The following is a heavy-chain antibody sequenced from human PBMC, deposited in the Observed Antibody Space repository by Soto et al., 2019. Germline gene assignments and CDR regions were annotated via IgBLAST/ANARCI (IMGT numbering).Heavy chain of an antibody. D-gene: IGHD6-19*01. J-gene: IGHJ5*02. V-gene: IGHV4-30-2*01. CDR2: IYQSGVT. CDR3: AGMPYTSGLRFDP. CDR1: GDSYSISTYS. Sequence: SETLSLTCNMSGDSYSISTYSWSWVRQPPGKALQWIGFIYQSGVTSYNPSLASRVSISLDRSNNQCSLKLKSVTAADTAVYFCAGMPYTSGLRFDPWGPGTLVTVSS.